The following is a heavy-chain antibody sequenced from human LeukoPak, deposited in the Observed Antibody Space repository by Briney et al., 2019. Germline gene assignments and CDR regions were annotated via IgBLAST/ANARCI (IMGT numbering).Heavy chain of an antibody. CDR3: AKHCSSTSCYDDAFDI. Sequence: SETLSLTCAVSGGSISTYYWSWIRQPPGKGLEWIGYIYTSGSTNYNPSLKSRVTISVDMSKNQFSLKLSSVTAADTAVYYRAKHCSSTSCYDDAFDIWGQGTMVTVSS. D-gene: IGHD2-2*01. CDR1: GGSISTYY. CDR2: IYTSGST. V-gene: IGHV4-4*09. J-gene: IGHJ3*02.